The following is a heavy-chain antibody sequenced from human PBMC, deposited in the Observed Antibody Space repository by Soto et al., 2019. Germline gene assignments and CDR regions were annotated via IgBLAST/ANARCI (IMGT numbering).Heavy chain of an antibody. Sequence: QVQLQESGPGLVRPSETLSLTCTVSDVSIGGSFYYLGWIRQPPGKGLEWIGNIDLGGTKYYNPSLKSRLPLSLDTSKKLLSLELTSVTATDTAVYYCAIYQRGYSGGSQFDPWGQGTLVTVSS. CDR1: DVSIGGSFYY. D-gene: IGHD5-12*01. CDR3: AIYQRGYSGGSQFDP. V-gene: IGHV4-39*01. J-gene: IGHJ5*02. CDR2: IDLGGTK.